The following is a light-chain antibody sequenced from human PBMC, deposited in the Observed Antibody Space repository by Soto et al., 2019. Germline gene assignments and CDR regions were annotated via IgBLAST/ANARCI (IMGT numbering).Light chain of an antibody. CDR3: CSYAGSTTRVL. V-gene: IGLV2-14*01. CDR2: EVS. J-gene: IGLJ2*01. CDR1: SSDVDTYKY. Sequence: QSALTQPASVSGSPGQSIIISCTGTSSDVDTYKYVSWYQQHPGKAPTLMIYEVSHRPSGVSDRFSGSKSGNTASLTISGLQAEDEADYYCCSYAGSTTRVLFGGGTKLTVL.